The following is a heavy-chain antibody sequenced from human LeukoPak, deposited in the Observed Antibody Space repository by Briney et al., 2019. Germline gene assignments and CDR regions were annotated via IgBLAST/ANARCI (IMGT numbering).Heavy chain of an antibody. CDR2: ISGSGGST. V-gene: IGHV3-23*01. Sequence: GALRLSCAASGFTFSSYAMSWVRQAPGKGLEWVSAISGSGGSTYYADSVKGRFTISRDNSKNTLYLQMNSLTAEDTGVYYCARGSGHTIDYWGQGTLVTVSS. D-gene: IGHD6-19*01. CDR1: GFTFSSYA. J-gene: IGHJ4*02. CDR3: ARGSGHTIDY.